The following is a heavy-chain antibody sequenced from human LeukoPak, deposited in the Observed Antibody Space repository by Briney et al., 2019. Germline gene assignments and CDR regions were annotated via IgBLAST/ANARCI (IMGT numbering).Heavy chain of an antibody. CDR3: ARVGGGGYYYGMDV. CDR2: IHYSGKT. CDR1: GGSISSYF. D-gene: IGHD2-15*01. J-gene: IGHJ6*02. Sequence: SETLSLTCTASGGSISSYFWSWIRQPPGKGLEWIGYIHYSGKTNYNPSLKSRVTISVDTSKNQFSLKLSSVTAADTAVYYCARVGGGGYYYGMDVWGQGTTVTVSS. V-gene: IGHV4-59*01.